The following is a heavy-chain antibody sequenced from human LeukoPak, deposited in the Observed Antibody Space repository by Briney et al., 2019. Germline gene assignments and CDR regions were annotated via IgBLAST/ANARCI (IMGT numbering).Heavy chain of an antibody. CDR3: ARDSSHYDFWSGYYPNWFDP. CDR1: GFTFSSYW. CDR2: IKQDGSEK. J-gene: IGHJ5*02. V-gene: IGHV3-7*01. Sequence: PGGSLRLSCAASGFTFSSYWMSWVRQAPGKGLEWVANIKQDGSEKYYVDSVKGRFTISRDNAKSSLYLQMNSLRAEDTAVYYCARDSSHYDFWSGYYPNWFDPWGQGTLVTVSS. D-gene: IGHD3-3*01.